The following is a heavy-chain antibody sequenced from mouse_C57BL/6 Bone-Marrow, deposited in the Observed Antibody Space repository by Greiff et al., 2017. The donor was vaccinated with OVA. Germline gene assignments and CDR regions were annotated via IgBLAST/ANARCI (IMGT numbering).Heavy chain of an antibody. CDR2: IDPNSGGT. CDR1: GYTFTSYW. J-gene: IGHJ2*01. D-gene: IGHD4-1*01. V-gene: IGHV1-72*01. Sequence: QVQLQQPGAELVKPGASVKLSCKASGYTFTSYWMHWVKQRPGRGLEWIGRIDPNSGGTKYNEPFKSKATLTVDKPSSTAYMQLSSLTSEDSAVYYCARESKLGREGPFDDWGQGTTLTVSS. CDR3: ARESKLGREGPFDD.